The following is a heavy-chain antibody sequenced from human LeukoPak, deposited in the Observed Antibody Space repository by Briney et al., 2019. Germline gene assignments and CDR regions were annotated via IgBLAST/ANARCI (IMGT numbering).Heavy chain of an antibody. Sequence: SETLSLTCTVSGGSISSYYWSWIRQPPGKGLECIGYLHYSGSTNYNPSLKSRFTISLDTSKNQFSLKLTSVTAADTAVYYCARTMVRGIINAPDAFDIWGQGTMVTVSS. J-gene: IGHJ3*02. D-gene: IGHD3-10*01. CDR1: GGSISSYY. CDR2: LHYSGST. CDR3: ARTMVRGIINAPDAFDI. V-gene: IGHV4-59*08.